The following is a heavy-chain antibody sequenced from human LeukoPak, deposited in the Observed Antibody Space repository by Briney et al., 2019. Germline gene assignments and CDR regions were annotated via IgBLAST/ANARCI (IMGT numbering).Heavy chain of an antibody. Sequence: SETLSLTCTVSGGSFSSYYWSWIRQPPGKGLEWIGYIYYSGSTNYNPSLKSRVTISVDTSKNQFCLKLSSVTAADTAVYYCARSVVPAANYWYFDLGGGGTVVTVPS. CDR2: IYYSGST. CDR1: GGSFSSYY. CDR3: ARSVVPAANYWYFDL. V-gene: IGHV4-59*01. J-gene: IGHJ2*01. D-gene: IGHD2-2*01.